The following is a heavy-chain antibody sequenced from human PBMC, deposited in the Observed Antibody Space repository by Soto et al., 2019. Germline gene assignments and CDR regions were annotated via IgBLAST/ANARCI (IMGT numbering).Heavy chain of an antibody. D-gene: IGHD4-4*01. Sequence: VQLVESGGGVVHPGRSLRLSCAASGFIFDNYAIHWVRQAPGQGLEWVAYISFDATNKYYTDSVKGRFTISRDDSMHTVFLQMNSLRADDTALYYCARDTKYSTDYWGQGTLVIVSS. CDR2: ISFDATNK. CDR3: ARDTKYSTDY. J-gene: IGHJ4*02. V-gene: IGHV3-30-3*01. CDR1: GFIFDNYA.